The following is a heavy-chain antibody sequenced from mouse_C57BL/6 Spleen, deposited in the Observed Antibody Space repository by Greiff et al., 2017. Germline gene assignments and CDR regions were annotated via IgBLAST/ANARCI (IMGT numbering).Heavy chain of an antibody. CDR2: IYPSDSET. Sequence: QVQLQQSGAELVRPGSSVKLSCKASGYTFTSYWMDWVKQRPGQGLEWIGNIYPSDSETHYNQKFKDKATLTVDKSSSTAYMQLSSLTSEDSAVYYCARSGTTVVEGYFDVWGTGTTVTVSS. CDR1: GYTFTSYW. CDR3: ARSGTTVVEGYFDV. D-gene: IGHD1-1*01. J-gene: IGHJ1*03. V-gene: IGHV1-61*01.